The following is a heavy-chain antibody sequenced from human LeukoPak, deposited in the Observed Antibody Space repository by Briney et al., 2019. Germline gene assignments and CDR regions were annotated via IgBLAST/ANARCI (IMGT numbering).Heavy chain of an antibody. CDR2: IYTSGST. D-gene: IGHD3-16*01. V-gene: IGHV4-4*07. CDR3: ARFAVIRDPYNWFDP. CDR1: GGSISSYY. J-gene: IGHJ5*02. Sequence: SETLSLTCTVSGGSISSYYWSWIRQPAGKGLELIGRIYTSGSTNYNPSLKSRVTMSVDTSKNQFSLKLSSVTAADTAVYYCARFAVIRDPYNWFDPWGQGTLVTVSS.